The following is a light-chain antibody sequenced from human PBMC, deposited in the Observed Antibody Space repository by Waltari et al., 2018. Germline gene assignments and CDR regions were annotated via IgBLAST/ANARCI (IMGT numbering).Light chain of an antibody. V-gene: IGLV1-40*01. Sequence: QSVLTQPPSVSRAPGQRVTISCTGSSSNIGAGYDVHWYQQLPGTAPKLLTYGNSNRPSGVPDRFSGSKSGTSASLAITGLQAEDEADYYCQSYDSSLSGNWVFGGGTKLTVL. J-gene: IGLJ3*02. CDR1: SSNIGAGYD. CDR3: QSYDSSLSGNWV. CDR2: GNS.